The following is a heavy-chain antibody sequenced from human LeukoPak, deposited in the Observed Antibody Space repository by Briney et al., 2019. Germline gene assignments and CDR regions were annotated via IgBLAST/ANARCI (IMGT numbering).Heavy chain of an antibody. CDR1: GGSISSYY. CDR2: IYYSGST. Sequence: PSETLCPTCTVSGGSISSYYWSWIRQPPGKGLEWIGDIYYSGSTNYNPSLTSRVTISVDTSKTQSSLKLSSVTAADTAVYYCAREVPDYYGSGSPFDYWGQGTLVTVSS. CDR3: AREVPDYYGSGSPFDY. J-gene: IGHJ4*02. V-gene: IGHV4-59*01. D-gene: IGHD3-10*01.